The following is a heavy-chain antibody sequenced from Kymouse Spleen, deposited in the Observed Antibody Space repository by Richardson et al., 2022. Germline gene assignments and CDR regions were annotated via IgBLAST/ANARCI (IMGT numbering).Heavy chain of an antibody. CDR1: GGSISSSSYY. CDR2: IYYSGST. CDR3: ARDDIVVVPAAMGYYYYGMDV. D-gene: IGHD2-2*02. Sequence: QLQLQESGPGLVKPSETLSLTCTVSGGSISSSSYYWGWIRQPPGKGLEWIGSIYYSGSTYYNPSLKSRVTISVDTSKNQFSLKLSSVTAADTAVYYCARDDIVVVPAAMGYYYYGMDVWGQGTTVTVSS. V-gene: IGHV4-39*01. J-gene: IGHJ6*02.